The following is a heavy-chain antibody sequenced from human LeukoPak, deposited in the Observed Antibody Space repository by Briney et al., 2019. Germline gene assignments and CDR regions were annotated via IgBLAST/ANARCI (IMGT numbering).Heavy chain of an antibody. CDR1: GYTLTELS. CDR3: ARDPSIAVAPTDY. Sequence: SCKVSGYTLTELSMHWVRQAPGKGLEWVAVISYDGSNKYYADSVKGRFTISRDNSKNTLYLQMNSLRAEDTAVYYCARDPSIAVAPTDYWGQGTLVTVSS. CDR2: ISYDGSNK. V-gene: IGHV3-30*04. J-gene: IGHJ4*02. D-gene: IGHD6-19*01.